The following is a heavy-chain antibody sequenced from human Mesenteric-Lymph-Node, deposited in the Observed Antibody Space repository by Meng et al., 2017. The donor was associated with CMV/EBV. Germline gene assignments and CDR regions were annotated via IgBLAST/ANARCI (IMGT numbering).Heavy chain of an antibody. V-gene: IGHV4-38-2*02. Sequence: GSLRLSCTVSGYSISSGYYWGWIRQPPGKGLEWIGSIYHSGITYYNPSLKSRVTISVDTSKNQFSLKLNSVTAADTAVYYCAKGGDCSSTSCWFDPWGQGTLVTVSS. D-gene: IGHD2-2*01. CDR2: IYHSGIT. J-gene: IGHJ5*02. CDR3: AKGGDCSSTSCWFDP. CDR1: GYSISSGYY.